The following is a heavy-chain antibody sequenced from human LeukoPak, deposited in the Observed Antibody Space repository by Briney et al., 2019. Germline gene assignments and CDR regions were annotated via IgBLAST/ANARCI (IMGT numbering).Heavy chain of an antibody. Sequence: GGSLRLSCAASGFTFSNYAMSWVRQAPGKGLEWVSGISGTGGNTDHADSVKGRFTISRDNSKDTLYLQMNSLRAEDTAVYYCAKDLNSFQVFGWFDPWGQGTLVIVSS. V-gene: IGHV3-23*01. CDR1: GFTFSNYA. CDR2: ISGTGGNT. J-gene: IGHJ5*02. D-gene: IGHD3-10*02. CDR3: AKDLNSFQVFGWFDP.